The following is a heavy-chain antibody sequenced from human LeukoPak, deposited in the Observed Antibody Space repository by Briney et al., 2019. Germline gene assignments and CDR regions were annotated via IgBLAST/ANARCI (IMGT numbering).Heavy chain of an antibody. D-gene: IGHD5-18*01. Sequence: ASVKVSCKASGYTFTSYGISWVRQAPGQGLEWMGWSSAYNGNTNYAQKLQGRVTMTTDTSTSTAYIELRSLRSDDTAVYYCARGNAGSSYRQTDYWGQGTLVTVSS. CDR2: SSAYNGNT. J-gene: IGHJ4*02. V-gene: IGHV1-18*01. CDR3: ARGNAGSSYRQTDY. CDR1: GYTFTSYG.